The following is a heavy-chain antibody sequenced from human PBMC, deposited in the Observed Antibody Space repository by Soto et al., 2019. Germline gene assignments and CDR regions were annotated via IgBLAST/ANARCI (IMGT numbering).Heavy chain of an antibody. CDR3: ARVVPAAIYTDY. V-gene: IGHV1-18*01. CDR2: ISAYNGNT. Sequence: ASVKVSCKASGYTFTSYGISWVRQAPGQGLEWMGWISAYNGNTNYAQKLQGRVTMTTDTSTSTAYMELRSPRSDDTAVYYCARVVPAAIYTDYWGQGTLVTVSS. CDR1: GYTFTSYG. D-gene: IGHD2-2*02. J-gene: IGHJ4*02.